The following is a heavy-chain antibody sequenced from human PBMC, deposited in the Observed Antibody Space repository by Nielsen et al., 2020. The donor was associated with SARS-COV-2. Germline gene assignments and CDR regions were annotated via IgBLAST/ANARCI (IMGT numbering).Heavy chain of an antibody. CDR1: GFTFSDYY. CDR2: IRSKAYGGTT. D-gene: IGHD1-7*01. CDR3: TRGELGPNWFDP. Sequence: LSLTCAASGFTFSDYYMSWIRQAPGKGLEWVGFIRSKAYGGTTEYAASVKGRFTISRDDSKSIAYLQMNSLKTEDTAVYYCTRGELGPNWFDPWGQGTLVTVSS. J-gene: IGHJ5*02. V-gene: IGHV3-49*03.